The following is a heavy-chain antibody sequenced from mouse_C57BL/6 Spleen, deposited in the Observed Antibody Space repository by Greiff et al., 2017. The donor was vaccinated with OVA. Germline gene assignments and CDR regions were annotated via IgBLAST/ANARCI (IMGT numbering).Heavy chain of an antibody. Sequence: VQLQQSGPELVKPGASVKISCKASGYAFSSSWMNWVKQRPGKGLEWIGRIYPGDGDTNYNGKFKGKATLTADKSSSTAYMQLSSLTSEDSAVYFCARWITTVGYFDYWGQGTTRTVSS. CDR3: ARWITTVGYFDY. J-gene: IGHJ2*01. D-gene: IGHD1-1*01. CDR2: IYPGDGDT. CDR1: GYAFSSSW. V-gene: IGHV1-82*01.